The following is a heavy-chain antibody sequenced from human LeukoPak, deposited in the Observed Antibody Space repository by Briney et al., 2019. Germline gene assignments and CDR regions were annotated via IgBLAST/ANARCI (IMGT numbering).Heavy chain of an antibody. Sequence: GGSLRLSCAASGFTFSSYGVHWVRQAPGKGLEWVAFIRYDGSNKYYADSVKGRFTISRDNSKNTLYLQMNSLRAEDTTVYYCAKVRDYDFWSGHSVVGVNYWGQGTLVTVSS. CDR2: IRYDGSNK. V-gene: IGHV3-30*02. CDR1: GFTFSSYG. CDR3: AKVRDYDFWSGHSVVGVNY. J-gene: IGHJ4*02. D-gene: IGHD3-3*01.